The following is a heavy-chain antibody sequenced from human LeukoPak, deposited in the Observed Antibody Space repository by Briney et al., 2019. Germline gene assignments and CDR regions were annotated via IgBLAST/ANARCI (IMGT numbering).Heavy chain of an antibody. Sequence: GESLKISCKGSGYSFTSYWIGSVRQMPGKGLEWMGIIYPSDSDTRYSPSFQGQVTISADKSISTAYLQWSSLKASDTAMYYCARARYIAVAGSDSAPFDYWGQGTLVTVSS. CDR1: GYSFTSYW. CDR3: ARARYIAVAGSDSAPFDY. D-gene: IGHD6-19*01. V-gene: IGHV5-51*01. CDR2: IYPSDSDT. J-gene: IGHJ4*02.